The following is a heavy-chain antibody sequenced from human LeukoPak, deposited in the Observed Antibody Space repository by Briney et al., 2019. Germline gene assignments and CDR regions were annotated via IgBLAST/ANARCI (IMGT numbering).Heavy chain of an antibody. V-gene: IGHV3-33*08. J-gene: IGHJ3*02. D-gene: IGHD1-20*01. CDR2: IWYDGSNK. Sequence: GGSLRLSWAASGFTFSNYAMHWVRQAPGKGLEWVAVIWYDGSNKYYADSVKGRFTISRDNSKNTLYLQMNSLRAEDTAVYYCARDDNLGAFDIWGQGTMVTVSS. CDR3: ARDDNLGAFDI. CDR1: GFTFSNYA.